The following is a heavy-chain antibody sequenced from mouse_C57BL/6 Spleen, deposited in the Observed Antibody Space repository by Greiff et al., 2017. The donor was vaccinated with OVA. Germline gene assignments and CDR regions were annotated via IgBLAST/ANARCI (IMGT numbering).Heavy chain of an antibody. CDR2: IDPETGGT. V-gene: IGHV1-15*01. CDR1: GYTFTDYE. J-gene: IGHJ3*01. Sequence: VQLQQSGAELVRPGASVTLSCKASGYTFTDYEMHWVKQTPVHGLEWIGAIDPETGGTAYNQKFKGKAILTADKASITAYMELRSLTSEDSAVYYCARSAIAYWGQGTLVTVSA. CDR3: ARSAIAY.